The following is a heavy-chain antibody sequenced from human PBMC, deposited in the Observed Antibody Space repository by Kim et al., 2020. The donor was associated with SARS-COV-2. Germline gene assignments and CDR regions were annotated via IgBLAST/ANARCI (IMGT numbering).Heavy chain of an antibody. J-gene: IGHJ6*02. CDR3: ARGGMITFCGFIDHPRRSSGMDD. CDR2: VYYSGRT. CDR1: GGSISSGGYY. V-gene: IGHV4-31*03. Sequence: SETLSLTCTVSGGSISSGGYYWSWIRQHPVKGLAWIGYVYYSGRTFYNTSLKSRFTISVYTSKNQFSLKLSSVTAEDTAVYSGARGGMITFCGFIDHPRRSSGMDDWGQGTTVTVS. D-gene: IGHD3-16*02.